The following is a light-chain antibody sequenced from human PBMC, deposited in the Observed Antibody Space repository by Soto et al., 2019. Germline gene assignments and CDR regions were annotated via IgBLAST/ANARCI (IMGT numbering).Light chain of an antibody. CDR2: DVA. CDR1: SSDVGGYNY. CDR3: SSYTSSSTYVV. V-gene: IGLV2-14*03. J-gene: IGLJ2*01. Sequence: QSALTQPASVSGSPGQSITISWTGTSSDVGGYNYVSWYQQHPGKAPQLIIYDVANRPSGVSNRFSGSKSGNTASLTISGLQAEDEADYYCSSYTSSSTYVVFGGGTKLTVL.